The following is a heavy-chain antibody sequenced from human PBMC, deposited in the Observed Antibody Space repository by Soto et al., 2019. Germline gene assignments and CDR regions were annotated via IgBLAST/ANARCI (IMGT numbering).Heavy chain of an antibody. CDR2: ISWSGST. CDR3: ARHQASGWYV. Sequence: QVQLQESGPGLVKASETLSLTCTVSGGSISSYYSSWIRQPPGKGLEWIGYISWSGSTNYNPSLKSRVTISIDKSKNQFSLKLSAVTAADMAGYYCARHQASGWYVWGQGTLVTVSS. V-gene: IGHV4-59*08. J-gene: IGHJ4*02. CDR1: GGSISSYY. D-gene: IGHD6-19*01.